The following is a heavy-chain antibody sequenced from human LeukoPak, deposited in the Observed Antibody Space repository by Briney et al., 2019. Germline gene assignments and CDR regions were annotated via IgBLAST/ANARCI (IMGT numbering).Heavy chain of an antibody. J-gene: IGHJ3*02. D-gene: IGHD3-22*01. CDR1: GGSFSGYY. Sequence: PSETLSLTCAVYGGSFSGYYWSWIRQPPGKGLEWIGYVYYTGRTKYNPSLQSRLTISLDTSNNHFSLQLSSVTTADTAVYYCARLLDSDNSGAPDTFDMWGQGTMVTVSS. CDR2: VYYTGRT. CDR3: ARLLDSDNSGAPDTFDM. V-gene: IGHV4-34*11.